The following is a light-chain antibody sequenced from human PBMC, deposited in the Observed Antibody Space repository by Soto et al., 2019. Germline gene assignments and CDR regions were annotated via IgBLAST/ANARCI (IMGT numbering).Light chain of an antibody. CDR3: AAWDDSLRAPV. CDR2: RDD. V-gene: IGLV1-47*01. J-gene: IGLJ2*01. CDR1: SSNIGSNY. Sequence: VLTQPPSASATPGQRITISCFGSSSNIGSNYGYWYQQLPGTAPKLLISRDDERPSGVPDRFSGSKSGTSASLAISGVRSEDEADYFCAAWDDSLRAPVFGGGTKVTVL.